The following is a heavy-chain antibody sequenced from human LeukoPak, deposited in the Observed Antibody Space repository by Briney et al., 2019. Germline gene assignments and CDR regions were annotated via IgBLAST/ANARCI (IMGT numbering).Heavy chain of an antibody. CDR3: ARGQPYYYDSRGYSVPHD. J-gene: IGHJ4*02. Sequence: GGSLRLSCAASGFTVSSVYMSWVRQAPGKGLEWVSLIYSAGTTYYADSVKGRFIISRDDSKNTLYLQMNSLRAEHTAVYYCARGQPYYYDSRGYSVPHDWGQGTLVTVSS. CDR1: GFTVSSVY. CDR2: IYSAGTT. D-gene: IGHD3-22*01. V-gene: IGHV3-53*01.